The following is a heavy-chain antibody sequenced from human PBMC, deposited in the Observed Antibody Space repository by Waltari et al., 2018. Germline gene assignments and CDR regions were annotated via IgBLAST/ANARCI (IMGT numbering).Heavy chain of an antibody. V-gene: IGHV3-30*18. CDR2: IGHDGSLK. CDR1: GFYFGSYG. Sequence: QVQLEESGGGVVRPGRSLRLSCAASGFYFGSYGRHWVRHAPGKGLEWVAVIGHDGSLKYYADSVRGRFTISRDNSKNTLFLEMNSLRGEDTAVYYCAKENNDLLCDSWGQGTQVTVSS. CDR3: AKENNDLLCDS. D-gene: IGHD2-15*01. J-gene: IGHJ5*01.